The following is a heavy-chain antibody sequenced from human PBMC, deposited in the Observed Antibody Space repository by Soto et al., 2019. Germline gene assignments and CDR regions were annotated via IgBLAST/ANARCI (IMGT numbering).Heavy chain of an antibody. CDR1: GFSFSSYD. D-gene: IGHD1-1*01. V-gene: IGHV3-13*01. J-gene: IGHJ6*02. CDR2: IGKGGNT. Sequence: GGSLRLSCAASGFSFSSYDMHWVRQVTGGGLEWVSVIGKGGNTNYAGFVKGRFTISRDNAKNSLYLQMNSLRAEDTAVYYCAGWNFYYGMDVWGQGTTVTVSS. CDR3: AGWNFYYGMDV.